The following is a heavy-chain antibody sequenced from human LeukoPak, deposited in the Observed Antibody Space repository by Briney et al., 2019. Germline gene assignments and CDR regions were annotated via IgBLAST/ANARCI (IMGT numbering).Heavy chain of an antibody. D-gene: IGHD2-15*01. CDR3: ARDEGYCSGGSCRNWFDP. CDR2: MNPNSGNT. V-gene: IGHV1-8*01. Sequence: ASVKVSCKASGYTFTSYDINWVRQATGQGLEWMGWMNPNSGNTGYAQKFQGRVTMTRNTSISTAYMELSSLRSEDTAVYYCARDEGYCSGGSCRNWFDPWGQGTLVTVSS. J-gene: IGHJ5*02. CDR1: GYTFTSYD.